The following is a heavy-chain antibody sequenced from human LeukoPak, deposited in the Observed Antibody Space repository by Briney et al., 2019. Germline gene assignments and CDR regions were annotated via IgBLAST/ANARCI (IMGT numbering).Heavy chain of an antibody. CDR3: TTLGVVPAADYYYYYMDV. CDR2: IKSKTDGGTT. V-gene: IGHV3-15*01. D-gene: IGHD2-2*01. J-gene: IGHJ6*03. CDR1: GFTFSNAW. Sequence: GGSLRLSCAASGFTFSNAWMSWVRQAPGKGLEWVGRIKSKTDGGTTDYAAPVKGRFTISRDDSKTTLYLQMNSLKTEDTAVYYCTTLGVVPAADYYYYYMDVWGKGTTVTVSS.